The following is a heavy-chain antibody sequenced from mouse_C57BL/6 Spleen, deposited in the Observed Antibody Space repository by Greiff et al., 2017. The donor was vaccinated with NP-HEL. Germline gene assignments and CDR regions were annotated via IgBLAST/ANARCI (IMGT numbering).Heavy chain of an antibody. CDR2: INPYNGDT. Sequence: VQLKQSGPELVKPGDSVKISCKASGYSFTGYFMNWVMQSHGKSLEWIGRINPYNGDTFYNQKFKGKATLTVDKSSSTAHMELRSLTSEDSAVYYCAREEIYYGNSFAYWGQGTLVTVSA. CDR1: GYSFTGYF. J-gene: IGHJ3*01. D-gene: IGHD2-1*01. V-gene: IGHV1-20*01. CDR3: AREEIYYGNSFAY.